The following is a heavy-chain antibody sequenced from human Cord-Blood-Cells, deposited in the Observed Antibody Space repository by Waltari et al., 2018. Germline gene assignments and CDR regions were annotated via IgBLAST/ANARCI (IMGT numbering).Heavy chain of an antibody. CDR2: IRSKANSYAT. D-gene: IGHD5-12*01. J-gene: IGHJ4*02. Sequence: EVQLVESGGGLVQPGGSLKLSCAASGFTFSGSAMHWVRQASGKGRDGVGRIRSKANSYATAYAASVKGRLTISRDDSKNTAYLQMNSLKTEDTAVYYCTSVYSGYAPYWGQGTLVTVSS. V-gene: IGHV3-73*02. CDR3: TSVYSGYAPY. CDR1: GFTFSGSA.